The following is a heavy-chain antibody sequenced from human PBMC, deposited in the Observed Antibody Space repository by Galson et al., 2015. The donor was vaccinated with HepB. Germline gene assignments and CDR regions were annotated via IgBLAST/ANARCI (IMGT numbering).Heavy chain of an antibody. CDR3: ASPRWGSYRSHFDY. D-gene: IGHD1-26*01. Sequence: SVKVSCKASGGTFSSYAISWVRQAPGQGLEWMGGIIPIFGTANYAQKFQGRVTITADESTGTAYMGLSSLRSEDTAVYYCASPRWGSYRSHFDYWGQGTLVTVSS. CDR1: GGTFSSYA. V-gene: IGHV1-69*13. CDR2: IIPIFGTA. J-gene: IGHJ4*02.